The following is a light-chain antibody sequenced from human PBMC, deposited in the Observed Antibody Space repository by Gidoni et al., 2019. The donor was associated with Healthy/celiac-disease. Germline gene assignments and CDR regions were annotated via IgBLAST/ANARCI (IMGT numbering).Light chain of an antibody. J-gene: IGKJ1*01. CDR2: DAS. Sequence: DIQMTQSPSTLSASVGDGVTITCRASQSISSWLAWYQQKPGKAPKLLIYDASSLESGVPSRFSGSGSGTEFTLTISSLQPDDLATYYCQQYNSYPRTFGQGTKVEIK. CDR1: QSISSW. V-gene: IGKV1-5*01. CDR3: QQYNSYPRT.